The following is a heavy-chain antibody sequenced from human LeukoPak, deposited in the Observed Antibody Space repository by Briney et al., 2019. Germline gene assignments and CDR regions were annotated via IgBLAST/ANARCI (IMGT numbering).Heavy chain of an antibody. CDR3: AELGITMIGGV. D-gene: IGHD3-10*02. Sequence: PGGSLRLSCAASGFTFRHYNMNWVRQAPGKGLEWVSYISSSGSTICYADSVKGRFTISRDNAKNSLYLQMNSLRAEDTAVYYCAELGITMIGGVWGKGTTVTISS. CDR1: GFTFRHYN. CDR2: ISSSGSTI. V-gene: IGHV3-48*04. J-gene: IGHJ6*04.